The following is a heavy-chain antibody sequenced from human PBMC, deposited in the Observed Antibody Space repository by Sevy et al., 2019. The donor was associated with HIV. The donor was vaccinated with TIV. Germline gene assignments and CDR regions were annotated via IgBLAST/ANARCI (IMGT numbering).Heavy chain of an antibody. Sequence: ASVKVSCKASGYTFTSYGISWVRQAPGQGLEWMGWISAYNGNTNYAQKRQGRVTMTTDTSTSTAYMELRSLRSDDTAVYYCARAEWELQDFDYWGQGTLVTVSS. CDR1: GYTFTSYG. CDR2: ISAYNGNT. J-gene: IGHJ4*02. CDR3: ARAEWELQDFDY. V-gene: IGHV1-18*01. D-gene: IGHD1-26*01.